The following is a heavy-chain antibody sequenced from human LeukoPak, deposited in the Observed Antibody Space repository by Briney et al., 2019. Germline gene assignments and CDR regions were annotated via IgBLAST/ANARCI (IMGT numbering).Heavy chain of an antibody. CDR2: ISGSGGNT. J-gene: IGHJ4*02. Sequence: GGSLRLSCAASGFTVSSNYMSWVRQAPGKGLEWVSGISGSGGNTYYADSVKGRFTISRDNSKNTLYLQMNSLRAEDTAVYYCAASGYGSGSYPARGWGQGTLVTVSS. CDR3: AASGYGSGSYPARG. V-gene: IGHV3-23*01. CDR1: GFTVSSNY. D-gene: IGHD3-10*01.